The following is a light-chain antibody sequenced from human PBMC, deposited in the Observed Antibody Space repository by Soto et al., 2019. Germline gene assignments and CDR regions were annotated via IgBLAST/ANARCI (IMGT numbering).Light chain of an antibody. J-gene: IGLJ3*02. CDR1: SSDVDGYNY. Sequence: QSALTQPRSVSGSPGQSVTISCTGTSSDVDGYNYVSWYQQHPGKAPKLMIYDVSKRPSGVPDRFSGSKSGNTASLTISGLQAEDEADYYCCSYAGSYTLWVFGGGTKVTVL. CDR2: DVS. V-gene: IGLV2-11*01. CDR3: CSYAGSYTLWV.